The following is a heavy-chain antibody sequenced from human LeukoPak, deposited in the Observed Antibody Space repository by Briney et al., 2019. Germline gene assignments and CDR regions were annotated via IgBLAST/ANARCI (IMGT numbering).Heavy chain of an antibody. CDR1: GFTFSDPY. CDR2: ISGSGTDI. CDR3: ARAQVVPAAPARTASSRPLNWFDP. D-gene: IGHD2-2*01. J-gene: IGHJ5*02. Sequence: KTGGSLRLSCEASGFTFSDPYMSWIRQAPGKGLECLSYISGSGTDINYADSVRGRFTISRDNAKNLLYLQMNDLRVEDTAVYYCARAQVVPAAPARTASSRPLNWFDPWGQGTLVTVSS. V-gene: IGHV3-11*04.